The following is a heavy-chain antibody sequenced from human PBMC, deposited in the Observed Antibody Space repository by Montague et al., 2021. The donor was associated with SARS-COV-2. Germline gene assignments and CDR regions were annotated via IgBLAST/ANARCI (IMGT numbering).Heavy chain of an antibody. CDR3: ARVRAVPAAMRIFSLGRSYYGMNV. CDR1: GGSFSGYY. Sequence: SETLSLTCAVYGGSFSGYYWGWIRQPPGKGLEWIGEINHSGSTNYNPSLKSRVTISVDTSKNQFSLKLSSVTAADTAVYYCARVRAVPAAMRIFSLGRSYYGMNVWGQGTTVNVSS. CDR2: INHSGST. D-gene: IGHD2-2*01. J-gene: IGHJ6*02. V-gene: IGHV4-34*01.